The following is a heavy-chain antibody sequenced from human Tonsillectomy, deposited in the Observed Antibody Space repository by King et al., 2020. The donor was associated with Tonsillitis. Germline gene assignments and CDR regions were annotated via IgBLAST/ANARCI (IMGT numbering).Heavy chain of an antibody. J-gene: IGHJ3*02. CDR1: GDSISSSNW. Sequence: VQLQESGPGLVKPSGTLSLTCAVSGDSISSSNWWNWVRQTPGKGLEWIGEIYHSGITNYNPSPKSRVIISVDKSNNQFSLKVNSVTAADTAVYHCARVTSYGDVKAFDIWGPGTMVIVSS. D-gene: IGHD4-17*01. CDR2: IYHSGIT. CDR3: ARVTSYGDVKAFDI. V-gene: IGHV4-4*02.